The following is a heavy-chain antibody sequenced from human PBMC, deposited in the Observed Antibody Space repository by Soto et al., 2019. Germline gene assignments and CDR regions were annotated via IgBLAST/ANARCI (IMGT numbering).Heavy chain of an antibody. CDR3: ARDPKPYSGSYYGFDP. CDR2: IWYDGSNK. V-gene: IGHV3-33*01. D-gene: IGHD1-26*01. Sequence: GGSLRLSCAASGFTFSSYGMHWVRQAPGKGLEWVAVIWYDGSNKYYADSVKGRFTISRDNSKNTLYLQMNSLRAEDTAVYYCARDPKPYSGSYYGFDPWGQGTLVTVSS. CDR1: GFTFSSYG. J-gene: IGHJ5*02.